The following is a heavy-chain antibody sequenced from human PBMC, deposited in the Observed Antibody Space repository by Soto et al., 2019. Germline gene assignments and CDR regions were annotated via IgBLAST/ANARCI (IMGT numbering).Heavy chain of an antibody. CDR2: MNPNSGNT. V-gene: IGHV1-8*01. J-gene: IGHJ4*02. Sequence: GASVKVSCKASGYTFTSYDINWVRQATGQGLEWMGWMNPNSGNTGYAQKFQGRVTMTRNTSISTAYMELSSLRSEDTAVYYCARLHLGVVVPAAPEPNFDYWGQGTLVTVSS. CDR1: GYTFTSYD. CDR3: ARLHLGVVVPAAPEPNFDY. D-gene: IGHD2-2*01.